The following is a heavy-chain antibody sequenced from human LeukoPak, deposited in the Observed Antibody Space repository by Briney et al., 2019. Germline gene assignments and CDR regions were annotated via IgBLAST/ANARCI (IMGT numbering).Heavy chain of an antibody. CDR1: GGSISSYY. CDR2: IYYSGST. CDR3: ARGGWSLDF. J-gene: IGHJ2*01. Sequence: SETLSLTCTVSGGSISSYYWSWIRQPPGKGLEWIGYIYYSGSTNYNPSLKSRVTISVDTSKNQFSLKLSSVTAADTAVYFCARGGWSLDFWGRGTLVAVSS. V-gene: IGHV4-59*01.